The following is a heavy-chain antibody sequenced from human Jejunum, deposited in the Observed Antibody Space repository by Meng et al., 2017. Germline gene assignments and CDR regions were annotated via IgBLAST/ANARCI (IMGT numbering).Heavy chain of an antibody. CDR3: ARASAGYRALLDY. CDR1: GASIRSYY. J-gene: IGHJ4*02. Sequence: SETLFLTCTVSGASIRSYYYHWIRQPPGKGLEWIGSLYYSGSTDYNPSLKSRVTISVDTSKNQFSLRLTSVAAADTAVYYCARASAGYRALLDYWGQGHLVTVSS. CDR2: LYYSGST. D-gene: IGHD5-12*01. V-gene: IGHV4-59*01.